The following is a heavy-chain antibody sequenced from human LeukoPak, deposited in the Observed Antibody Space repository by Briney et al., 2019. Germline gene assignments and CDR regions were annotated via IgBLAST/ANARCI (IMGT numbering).Heavy chain of an antibody. D-gene: IGHD4-17*01. V-gene: IGHV4-39*07. CDR1: GGSISSSSYY. CDR3: ARDPGSPYGKFDY. CDR2: IYYSGST. J-gene: IGHJ4*02. Sequence: PSETLSLTCTVSGGSISSSSYYWGWIRQPPGKGLEWIGSIYYSGSTYYNPSLKSRVTISVDTSKNQFSLKLSSVTAADTAVYYCARDPGSPYGKFDYWGQGTLVTASS.